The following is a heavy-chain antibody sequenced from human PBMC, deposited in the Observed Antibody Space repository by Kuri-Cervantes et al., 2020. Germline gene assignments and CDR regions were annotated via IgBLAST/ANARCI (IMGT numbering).Heavy chain of an antibody. V-gene: IGHV4-61*02. Sequence: SETLSLTCTVSGGSISSGSYYWSWIRQPAGKGLEWIGRIYTSGSTNYNPSLKSRVTISVDTSKNQFSLKLSSVTAADTAVYYCARTRRRDGYPLHFDYWGQGTRVTVSS. CDR1: GGSISSGSYY. CDR3: ARTRRRDGYPLHFDY. CDR2: IYTSGST. J-gene: IGHJ4*02. D-gene: IGHD5-24*01.